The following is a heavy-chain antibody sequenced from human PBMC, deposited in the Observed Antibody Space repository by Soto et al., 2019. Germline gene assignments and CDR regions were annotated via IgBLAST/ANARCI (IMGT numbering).Heavy chain of an antibody. J-gene: IGHJ4*02. CDR2: IYYSGST. V-gene: IGHV4-59*11. D-gene: IGHD1-26*01. CDR1: GVSIGNHY. Sequence: SETLYLTCTVSGVSIGNHYWSWIRQPPGKGLEWIGYIYYSGSTNYNPSLKSRVTISVDTSKNQFSLKLSSVTAADTAVYYCARRYGGNFDYWGQGTLVT. CDR3: ARRYGGNFDY.